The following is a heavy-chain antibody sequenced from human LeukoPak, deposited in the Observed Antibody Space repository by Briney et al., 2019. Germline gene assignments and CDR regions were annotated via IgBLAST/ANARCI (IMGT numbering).Heavy chain of an antibody. CDR3: ARHSLIGTTPFDY. CDR1: GYTFISFY. Sequence: GASVKVSCKASGYTFISFYMHWVRQAPGQGLEWMGVSNPSGGSTAYAQQFQGRVTMTRDTSTSTLYMELSSLRSEDTAVYYCARHSLIGTTPFDYWGQGTLVTVSS. CDR2: SNPSGGST. V-gene: IGHV1-46*01. D-gene: IGHD1-20*01. J-gene: IGHJ4*02.